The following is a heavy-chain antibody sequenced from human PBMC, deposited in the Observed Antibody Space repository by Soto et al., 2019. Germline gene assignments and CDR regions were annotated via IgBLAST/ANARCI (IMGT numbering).Heavy chain of an antibody. D-gene: IGHD2-2*01. CDR1: GFTFSSYS. J-gene: IGHJ4*02. Sequence: EVQLVESGGGLVKPGGSLRLSCAASGFTFSSYSMNWVRQAPGKGLEWVSSISSSSSYIYYADSVKGRFTITRDNAKNSLYLQMNRQRAEDTTVYYCARYGVYCSSTSCYLEDYYFDYWGQGTLVTVSS. V-gene: IGHV3-21*01. CDR3: ARYGVYCSSTSCYLEDYYFDY. CDR2: ISSSSSYI.